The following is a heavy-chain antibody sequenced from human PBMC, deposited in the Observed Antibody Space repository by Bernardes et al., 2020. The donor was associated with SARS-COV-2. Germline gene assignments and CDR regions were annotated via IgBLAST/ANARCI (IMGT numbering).Heavy chain of an antibody. CDR3: ARLRADALGGGFDS. CDR2: IYYSGST. CDR1: GGSMSSYY. D-gene: IGHD1-26*01. Sequence: SETLYLTCIVSGGSMSSYYWSWIRKRPGKELEWIAYIYYSGSTDYNPSLKSRVTISIDTSKNQFSLKLSSVTAADTAMYYCARLRADALGGGFDSWGQGTLVTVSS. V-gene: IGHV4-59*08. J-gene: IGHJ4*02.